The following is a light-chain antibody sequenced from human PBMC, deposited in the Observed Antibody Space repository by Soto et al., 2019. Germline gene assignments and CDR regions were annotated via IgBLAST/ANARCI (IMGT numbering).Light chain of an antibody. CDR1: QSIRDY. J-gene: IGKJ2*01. CDR2: DAS. V-gene: IGKV1-39*01. Sequence: DIQMTQSPSSLSASVGDRVTITCRASQSIRDYLNWYQQKPGKAPKLLIYDASTLQSGVPSRFSGSGSGTDFTLTISSLQPEDFATYYCQQSYSTLLYTFGQGTKLEIK. CDR3: QQSYSTLLYT.